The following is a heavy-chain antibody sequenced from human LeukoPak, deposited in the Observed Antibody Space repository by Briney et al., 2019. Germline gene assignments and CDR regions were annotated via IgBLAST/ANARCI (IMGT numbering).Heavy chain of an antibody. D-gene: IGHD2/OR15-2a*01. J-gene: IGHJ6*03. Sequence: SETLSLTCTVSGGSISSSSYYWGWIRQPPGKGLEWIGSIYYSGSTYYNPSLKSRVTISVDTSKNQFSLKLSSVTAADTAVYYCARDSIESYYYYYMYVWGKGTTVTVSS. CDR1: GGSISSSSYY. CDR3: ARDSIESYYYYYMYV. CDR2: IYYSGST. V-gene: IGHV4-39*07.